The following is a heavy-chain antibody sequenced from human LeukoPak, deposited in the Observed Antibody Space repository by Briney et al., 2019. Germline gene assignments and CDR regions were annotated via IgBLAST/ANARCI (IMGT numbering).Heavy chain of an antibody. D-gene: IGHD6-13*01. Sequence: PSETLSLTCTVSGGSISSSNYYWGWIRQPPGKGLEWIGSIYHSGITSYNPSLKSRVTISVDTSKNQFSLNLSSVTAADTAVYYCARGVFSDCWGQGTLVTVSS. CDR2: IYHSGIT. V-gene: IGHV4-39*07. CDR3: ARGVFSDC. CDR1: GGSISSSNYY. J-gene: IGHJ4*02.